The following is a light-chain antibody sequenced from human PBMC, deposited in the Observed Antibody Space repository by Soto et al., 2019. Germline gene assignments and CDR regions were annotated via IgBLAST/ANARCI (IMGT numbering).Light chain of an antibody. CDR1: QSVSSSY. CDR3: QQCNNWPLT. Sequence: IVMTQSPSTLSLSTGERATLSCRASQSVSSSYLAWYQQKPGQAPRLLMFRTSSRATGFPARFSGSGSGTEFNLTISSLQSEDFAVYYCQQCNNWPLTFGGGTKVDIK. CDR2: RTS. V-gene: IGKV3-15*01. J-gene: IGKJ4*01.